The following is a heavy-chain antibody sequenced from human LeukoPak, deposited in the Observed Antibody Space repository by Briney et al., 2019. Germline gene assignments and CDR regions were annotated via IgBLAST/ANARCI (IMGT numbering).Heavy chain of an antibody. CDR3: VPKGDEGY. V-gene: IGHV3-64D*06. Sequence: GGSLRLSCSASGFIFSSYAMHWVRQAPGKGLEYVSAISPNGGTTYYADSVKGRFSISRDNSKNVLYLQMSSLRPEDTAVYYCVPKGDEGYWGQGTLVTVSS. J-gene: IGHJ4*02. CDR1: GFIFSSYA. CDR2: ISPNGGTT.